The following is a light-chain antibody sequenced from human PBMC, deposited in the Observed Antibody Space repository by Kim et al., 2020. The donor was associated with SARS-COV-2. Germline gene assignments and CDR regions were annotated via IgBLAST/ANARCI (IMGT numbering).Light chain of an antibody. CDR2: YDS. J-gene: IGLJ2*01. V-gene: IGLV3-21*04. Sequence: APGKAARITCGGNNVGSKSVHWYRQKPGQAHVLVIYYDSDRPSGIPERFSGSNSGNTANLTISRVEAGDEADYYCQVWDSSSDHPVFGGGTQLTVL. CDR3: QVWDSSSDHPV. CDR1: NVGSKS.